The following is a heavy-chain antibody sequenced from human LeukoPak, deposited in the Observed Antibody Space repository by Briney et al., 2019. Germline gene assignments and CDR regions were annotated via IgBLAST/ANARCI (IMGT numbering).Heavy chain of an antibody. CDR2: IWYDGRNK. CDR3: AKSWGYDFWSGYQVDY. J-gene: IGHJ4*02. CDR1: GFTFSSYG. D-gene: IGHD3-3*01. V-gene: IGHV3-33*06. Sequence: GGSLRLSCAASGFTFSSYGMHWVRQAPGKGLEWVAVIWYDGRNKYYADSVKGRFTISRDNSKNTPYLQMNSLRAEDTAVYYCAKSWGYDFWSGYQVDYWGQGTLVTVSS.